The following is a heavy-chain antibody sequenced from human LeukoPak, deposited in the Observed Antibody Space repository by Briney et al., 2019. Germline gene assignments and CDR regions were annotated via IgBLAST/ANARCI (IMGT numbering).Heavy chain of an antibody. V-gene: IGHV4-59*12. J-gene: IGHJ5*02. CDR3: ARPLSLGYCSGGSCYGRGAWFDR. Sequence: NTSETLSLTCTVSGGSISNYYWIRQPPGKGLEWIGYINYSGTTNYNPSLRSRVTISVDKSKNQFSLKLRSVTAADTAVYYCARPLSLGYCSGGSCYGRGAWFDRWGQGTLVTVSS. CDR2: INYSGTT. CDR1: GGSISNYY. D-gene: IGHD2-15*01.